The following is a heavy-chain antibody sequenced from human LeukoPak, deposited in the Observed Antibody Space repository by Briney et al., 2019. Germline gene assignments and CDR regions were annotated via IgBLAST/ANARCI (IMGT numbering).Heavy chain of an antibody. CDR3: AGPSSTYYYYGMDV. D-gene: IGHD2-2*01. V-gene: IGHV3-66*01. CDR1: GFTVSGNY. CDR2: IYSGGST. J-gene: IGHJ6*02. Sequence: GGSLRLSCAASGFTVSGNYMSWVRQAPGKGLEWVSVIYSGGSTYYADSVKGRFTISRDNSKNTLYLQMNSLRAEDTAVYYCAGPSSTYYYYGMDVWGQGTTVTVSS.